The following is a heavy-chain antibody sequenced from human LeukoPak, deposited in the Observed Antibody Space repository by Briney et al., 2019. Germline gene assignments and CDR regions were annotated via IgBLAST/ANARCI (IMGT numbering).Heavy chain of an antibody. CDR3: ARDREAAADFDY. CDR2: ISSSRSYI. Sequence: SGGSLRLSCAASGFTFDDYAMHWVRQAPGKGLEWVSSISSSRSYIYYADSVKGRFTISRDNAKNSLYLQMNSLRAEDTAVYYCARDREAAADFDYWGQGTLVTVSS. J-gene: IGHJ4*02. V-gene: IGHV3-21*01. CDR1: GFTFDDYA. D-gene: IGHD6-13*01.